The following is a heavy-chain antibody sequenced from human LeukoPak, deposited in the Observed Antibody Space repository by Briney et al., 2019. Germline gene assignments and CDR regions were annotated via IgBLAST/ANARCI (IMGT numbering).Heavy chain of an antibody. CDR2: IYNSGTT. CDR1: GGSISSRTYY. J-gene: IGHJ3*01. D-gene: IGHD6-19*01. Sequence: SETLSLTCTVPGGSISSRTYYWGWIRQPPGKGLEWIGRIYNSGTTYYNPSLKSRVTISVDTSKNQFSLNLSSVTAADTAVYYCARARQTSSGWFLAFDVWGQGTMVTVSS. V-gene: IGHV4-39*01. CDR3: ARARQTSSGWFLAFDV.